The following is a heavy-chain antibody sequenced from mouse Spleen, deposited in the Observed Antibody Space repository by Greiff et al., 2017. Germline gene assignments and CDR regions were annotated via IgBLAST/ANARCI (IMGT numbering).Heavy chain of an antibody. V-gene: IGHV1-15*01. CDR2: IDPETGGT. CDR1: GYTFTDYE. CDR3: TRGLGLSFDY. Sequence: QVQLQQSGAELVRPGASVTLSCKASGYTFTDYEMHWVKQTPVHGLEWIGAIDPETGGTAYNQKFKGKAILTADKSSSTAYMELRSLTSEDSAVYYCTRGLGLSFDYWGQGTTLTVSS. J-gene: IGHJ2*01. D-gene: IGHD3-1*01.